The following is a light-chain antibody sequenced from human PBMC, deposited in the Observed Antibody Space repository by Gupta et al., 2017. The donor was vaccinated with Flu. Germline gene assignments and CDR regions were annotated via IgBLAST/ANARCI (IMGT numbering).Light chain of an antibody. Sequence: NCKSSKSVLDNSNNKNYLAWYQQKPGQPPKLLIYWASTRESGVPDRFSGSGSGTDFTLTISSLQAEDVAVYYCEQYYSTPPTFGQGTKVEIK. CDR3: EQYYSTPPT. CDR1: KSVLDNSNNKNY. J-gene: IGKJ1*01. V-gene: IGKV4-1*01. CDR2: WAS.